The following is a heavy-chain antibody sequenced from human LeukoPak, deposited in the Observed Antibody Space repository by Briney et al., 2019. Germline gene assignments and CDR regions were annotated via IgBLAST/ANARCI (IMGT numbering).Heavy chain of an antibody. V-gene: IGHV1-18*01. CDR1: GYTFTSYG. J-gene: IGHJ6*02. D-gene: IGHD1-26*01. CDR2: ISAYNGNT. CDR3: ARVGASDYYYYYGMDV. Sequence: GASVKVSCKASGYTFTSYGISWVRQAPGQGLEWMGWISAYNGNTNYAQKLQGRVTMTTDTSTSTAYMELRSLRSDDTAVYYCARVGASDYYYYYGMDVWGQGTTVTVS.